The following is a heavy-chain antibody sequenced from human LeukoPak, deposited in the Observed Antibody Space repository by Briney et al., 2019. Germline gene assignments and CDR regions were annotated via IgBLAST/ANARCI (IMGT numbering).Heavy chain of an antibody. CDR1: GFTFSNYG. CDR3: ARDRMGADDY. CDR2: IWYDGSNK. V-gene: IGHV3-33*01. J-gene: IGHJ4*02. D-gene: IGHD1-26*01. Sequence: GGSLRLSCAASGFTFSNYGMHWIRQAPGKGLEWVAVIWYDGSNKYYADSVKGRFTISRDNSKNTLYLQMNSLRAEDTAVYYCARDRMGADDYWGQGTLVTVSS.